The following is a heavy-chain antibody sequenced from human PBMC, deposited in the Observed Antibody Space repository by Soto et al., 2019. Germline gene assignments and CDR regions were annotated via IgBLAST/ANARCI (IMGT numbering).Heavy chain of an antibody. Sequence: GXSVKVSCKASGYTFTSYAMHWVRQAPGQRLEWMGWINAGNGNTKYSQKFQGRVTITRDTSASTAYMELSSLRSEDTAVYYCAREGIVGDYYYYGMDVWGQGTTVTVSS. CDR2: INAGNGNT. CDR1: GYTFTSYA. D-gene: IGHD3-16*02. V-gene: IGHV1-3*01. CDR3: AREGIVGDYYYYGMDV. J-gene: IGHJ6*02.